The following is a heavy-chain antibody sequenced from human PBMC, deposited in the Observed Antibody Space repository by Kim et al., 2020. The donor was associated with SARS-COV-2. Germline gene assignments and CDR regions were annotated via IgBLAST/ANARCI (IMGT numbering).Heavy chain of an antibody. Sequence: SVKGRFTISRDNSKNTLYLQMNSLRAEDTAVYYCAKDRGYSSGWNVDFDYWGQGTLVTVSS. CDR3: AKDRGYSSGWNVDFDY. D-gene: IGHD6-19*01. V-gene: IGHV3-30*02. J-gene: IGHJ4*02.